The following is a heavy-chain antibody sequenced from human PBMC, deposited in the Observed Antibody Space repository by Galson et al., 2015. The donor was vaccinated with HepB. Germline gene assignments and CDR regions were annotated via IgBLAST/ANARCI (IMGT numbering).Heavy chain of an antibody. J-gene: IGHJ4*02. CDR1: GYTFTRYG. D-gene: IGHD5-18*01. Sequence: SVKVSCKASGYTFTRYGMSWVRQAPGQGLEWMGWINTNTGNPTYAQCFTGRFVFSLDTSVNTAYPQISSLKAEDAAVYYCAKEGTGGYSYGLADWGQGTLVTVSS. V-gene: IGHV7-4-1*02. CDR2: INTNTGNP. CDR3: AKEGTGGYSYGLAD.